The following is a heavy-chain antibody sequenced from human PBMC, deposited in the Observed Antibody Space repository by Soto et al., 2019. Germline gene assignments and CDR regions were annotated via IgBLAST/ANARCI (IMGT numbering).Heavy chain of an antibody. J-gene: IGHJ2*01. CDR2: ISYDGSNK. Sequence: KGLERVAVISYDGSNKSYADSVKGRFTISRDNSKNTLYLQMNSLRAEDTAVYYFFFQAEDGIRDDRSVSAFLLNRSSDL. V-gene: IGHV3-30*03. CDR3: FFQAEDGIRDDRSVSAFLLNRSSDL. D-gene: IGHD2-15*01.